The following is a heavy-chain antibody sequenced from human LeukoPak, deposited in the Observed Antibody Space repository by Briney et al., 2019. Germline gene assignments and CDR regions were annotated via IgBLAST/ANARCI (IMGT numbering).Heavy chain of an antibody. CDR1: GFTFSSYS. V-gene: IGHV3-21*01. J-gene: IGHJ4*02. D-gene: IGHD3-3*01. Sequence: GGSLRLSCAASGFTFSSYSMNWVRQAPGKRLEWVSSISSSSSYIYYADSVKGRFTISRDNAKNSLYPQMNSLRAEDTAVYYCATTFGVFWSGYPVDYWGQGTLVTVSS. CDR2: ISSSSSYI. CDR3: ATTFGVFWSGYPVDY.